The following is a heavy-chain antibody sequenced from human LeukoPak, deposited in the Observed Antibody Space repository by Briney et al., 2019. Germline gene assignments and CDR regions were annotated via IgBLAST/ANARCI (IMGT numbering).Heavy chain of an antibody. CDR1: GDSISSYY. V-gene: IGHV4-4*07. CDR2: IYTSGST. CDR3: ARDRSYCSSTSCYSYGMDV. Sequence: SETLSLTCSVSGDSISSYYWTWMRQPAGKGLEWIGRIYTSGSTNYSPSLKSRVTMSVDTSKNQFSLKLSSVTAADTAVYYCARDRSYCSSTSCYSYGMDVWGQGTTVTVSS. J-gene: IGHJ6*02. D-gene: IGHD2-2*01.